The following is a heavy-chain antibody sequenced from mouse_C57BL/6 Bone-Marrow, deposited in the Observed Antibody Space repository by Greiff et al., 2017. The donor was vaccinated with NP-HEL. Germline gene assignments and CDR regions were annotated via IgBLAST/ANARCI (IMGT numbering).Heavy chain of an antibody. J-gene: IGHJ4*01. CDR1: GFTFSDYG. CDR3: ARPPITTVVMDY. CDR2: ISSGSSTI. D-gene: IGHD1-1*01. V-gene: IGHV5-17*01. Sequence: EVMLVESGGGLVKPGGSLKLSCAASGFTFSDYGMHWVRQAPEKGLEWVAYISSGSSTIYYADTVKGRFTISRDNAKNTLFLQMTSLRSEDTAMYYCARPPITTVVMDYWGQGTSVTVSS.